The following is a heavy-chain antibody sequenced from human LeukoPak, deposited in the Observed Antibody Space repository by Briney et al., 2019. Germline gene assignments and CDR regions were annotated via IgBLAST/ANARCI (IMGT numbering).Heavy chain of an antibody. CDR3: ARDMDFYMDV. V-gene: IGHV4-61*02. Sequence: SETLSLTCTVSGGSISSGHYFWTWIRQPAGKGLEWIGRIYTSGSTNYNPSLKSRVTISLDTSKNQFSLNLNSVTAADTAMYYCARDMDFYMDVWGKGSTVTVSS. CDR1: GGSISSGHYF. D-gene: IGHD3/OR15-3a*01. CDR2: IYTSGST. J-gene: IGHJ6*03.